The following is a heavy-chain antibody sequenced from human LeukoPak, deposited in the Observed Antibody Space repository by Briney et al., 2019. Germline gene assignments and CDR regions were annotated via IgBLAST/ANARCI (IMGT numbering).Heavy chain of an antibody. CDR1: GFTFSSYW. V-gene: IGHV3-7*01. Sequence: GGSLRLSCAASGFTFSSYWMSWVSQAPGKGMEWGGNIKQGGSEKYYVDSVKGRFTISRDNGKNSRYLQMNSLRAEDTAVYYCARDSSGWYDDYYYYGMDVWGQGTTVTVSS. D-gene: IGHD6-19*01. CDR3: ARDSSGWYDDYYYYGMDV. J-gene: IGHJ6*02. CDR2: IKQGGSEK.